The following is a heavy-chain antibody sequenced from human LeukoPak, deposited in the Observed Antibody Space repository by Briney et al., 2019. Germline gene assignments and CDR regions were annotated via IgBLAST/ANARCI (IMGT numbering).Heavy chain of an antibody. Sequence: GGSLRLSCAASGFTFSSYWMNWARQAPGKGLEWVASINHNGNVDYYVDSVRGRFTISRDNAKNSLYLQMSNLRAEDTAVYFCARGGGLDVWGQGATVTVSS. CDR1: GFTFSSYW. D-gene: IGHD3-16*01. CDR3: ARGGGLDV. V-gene: IGHV3-7*03. CDR2: INHNGNVD. J-gene: IGHJ6*02.